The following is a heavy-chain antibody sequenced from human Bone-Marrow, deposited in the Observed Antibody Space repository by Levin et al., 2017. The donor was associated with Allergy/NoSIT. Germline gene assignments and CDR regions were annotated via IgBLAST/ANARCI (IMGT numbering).Heavy chain of an antibody. CDR2: IDPSDSYT. Sequence: GESLKISCKGSGYSFTSYWISWVRQMPGKGLEWMGRIDPSDSYTNYSPSFQGHVTISADKSISTAYLQWSSLKASDTAMYYCASPVDIVAIRRGYAFDIWGQGTMVTVSS. J-gene: IGHJ3*02. D-gene: IGHD5-12*01. CDR1: GYSFTSYW. V-gene: IGHV5-10-1*01. CDR3: ASPVDIVAIRRGYAFDI.